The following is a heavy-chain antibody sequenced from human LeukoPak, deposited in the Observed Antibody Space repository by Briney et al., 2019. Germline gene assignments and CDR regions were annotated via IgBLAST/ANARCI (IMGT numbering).Heavy chain of an antibody. D-gene: IGHD2-2*01. CDR1: GFTFSSYS. CDR3: AKAEVYCSSTSCLWADY. Sequence: GGSLRLSCAASGFTFSSYSMNWVRQAPGKGLEWVSYISSSSSTIYYADSVKGRFTISKDNSKNTLYLQMNSLRAEDTAVYYCAKAEVYCSSTSCLWADYWGQGTLVTVSS. V-gene: IGHV3-48*01. J-gene: IGHJ4*02. CDR2: ISSSSSTI.